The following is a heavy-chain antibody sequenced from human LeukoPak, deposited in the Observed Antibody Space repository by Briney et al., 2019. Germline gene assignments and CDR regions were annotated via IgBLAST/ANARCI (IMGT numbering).Heavy chain of an antibody. CDR2: ISGSGGST. CDR3: AKDREVCITGTTCYYYMDV. CDR1: GFTFSSYA. J-gene: IGHJ6*03. Sequence: PGGSLRLSCAVSGFTFSSYAMSWVRQAPGMGLEWVSAISGSGGSTYYAGSVKGRFTISRDNSKNTLYLQMNSLRAEDTAVYYCAKDREVCITGTTCYYYMDVWGKGTTVTVSS. D-gene: IGHD1-7*01. V-gene: IGHV3-23*01.